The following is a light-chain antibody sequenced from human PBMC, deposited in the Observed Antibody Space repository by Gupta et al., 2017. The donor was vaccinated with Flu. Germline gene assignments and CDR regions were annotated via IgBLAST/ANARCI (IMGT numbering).Light chain of an antibody. CDR2: ENN. CDR1: SSNIGNTY. V-gene: IGLV1-51*02. CDR3: GTWDNSLSAGV. J-gene: IGLJ3*02. Sequence: KVTISCSGSSSNIGNTYVSWFQQLPGTAPKLLIYENNKRPSGIPDRFSGSKSGTSATLGITGLQTGDEADYYCGTWDNSLSAGVFGGGTKLTVL.